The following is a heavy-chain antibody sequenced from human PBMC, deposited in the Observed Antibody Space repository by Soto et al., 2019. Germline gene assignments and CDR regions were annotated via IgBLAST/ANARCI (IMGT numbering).Heavy chain of an antibody. CDR3: ARSHSSGWYPYYFDY. D-gene: IGHD6-19*01. CDR2: INAGNGNT. CDR1: GYTFTSYA. J-gene: IGHJ4*02. Sequence: QVPLVQSGAEVKKPGASVKVSCKASGYTFTSYAMHWVRQAPGQRLEWMGWINAGNGNTKYSQKFQGRVTITRDTSASTAYMELSSLRSEDTAVYYCARSHSSGWYPYYFDYWGQGTLVTVSS. V-gene: IGHV1-3*01.